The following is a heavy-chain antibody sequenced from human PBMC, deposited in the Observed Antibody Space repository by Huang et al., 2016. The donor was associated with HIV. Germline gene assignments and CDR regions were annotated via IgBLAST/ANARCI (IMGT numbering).Heavy chain of an antibody. J-gene: IGHJ3*02. D-gene: IGHD3-22*01. Sequence: QVQLVESGGGVVQPGGSLRLSCAASGFTFSSYGMHWVCQAPGKGLEWVAFIRYDGSNKYYSDSVKGRVTISRDNSKNTLYLQMNSLRAEDTAVYYCATDQNYYDSSGYYYEAFDIWGQGTMVTVSS. CDR1: GFTFSSYG. CDR3: ATDQNYYDSSGYYYEAFDI. V-gene: IGHV3-30*02. CDR2: IRYDGSNK.